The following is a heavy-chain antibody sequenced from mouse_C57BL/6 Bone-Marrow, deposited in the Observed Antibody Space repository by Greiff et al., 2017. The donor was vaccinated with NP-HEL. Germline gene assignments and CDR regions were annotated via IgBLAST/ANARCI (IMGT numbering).Heavy chain of an antibody. CDR3: AREGSYGSNKDY. J-gene: IGHJ2*01. Sequence: EVKLVESGPELVKPGASVKISCKASGYSFTDYNMNWVKQSNGKSLEWIGVINPNYGTTSYNQKFKGKATLTVDQSSSTAYMQLNSLTSEDSAVYYCAREGSYGSNKDYWGQGTTLTVSS. CDR2: INPNYGTT. CDR1: GYSFTDYN. D-gene: IGHD1-1*01. V-gene: IGHV1-39*01.